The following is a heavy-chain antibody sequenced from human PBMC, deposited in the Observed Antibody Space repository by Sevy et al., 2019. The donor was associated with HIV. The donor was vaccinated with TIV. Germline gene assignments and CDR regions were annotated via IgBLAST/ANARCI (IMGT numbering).Heavy chain of an antibody. Sequence: GGSLRLSCAASGFIFNSYAMSWVRQAPGKGPEWVSSISGSGGSTYYADSVKGRFTISRDNFRKMVDLQVNTLRAEDTAVYYCAKGYGSGSPPDYWGQGTLVTVSS. V-gene: IGHV3-23*01. D-gene: IGHD3-10*01. CDR3: AKGYGSGSPPDY. CDR2: ISGSGGST. J-gene: IGHJ4*02. CDR1: GFIFNSYA.